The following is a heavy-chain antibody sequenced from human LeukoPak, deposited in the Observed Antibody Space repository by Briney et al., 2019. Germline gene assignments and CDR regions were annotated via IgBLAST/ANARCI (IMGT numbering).Heavy chain of an antibody. CDR3: ARRGVGYCSGGSCYNLDY. Sequence: ASVKVSXKASGYTFTGYYMHWVRQAPGQGLEWMGRINPNSGGTSYAQKFQGRVTMTRDTSISTAYMELSRLRSDDTAVYYCARRGVGYCSGGSCYNLDYWGQGTLVTVSS. V-gene: IGHV1-2*06. CDR1: GYTFTGYY. D-gene: IGHD2-15*01. CDR2: INPNSGGT. J-gene: IGHJ4*02.